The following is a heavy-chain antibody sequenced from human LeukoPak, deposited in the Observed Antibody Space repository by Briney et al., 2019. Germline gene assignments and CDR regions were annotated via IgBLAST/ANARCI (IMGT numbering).Heavy chain of an antibody. J-gene: IGHJ5*02. D-gene: IGHD4/OR15-4a*01. CDR3: ARRDYAAWFDP. CDR1: GDSITSGAYY. CDR2: AYYSGSI. Sequence: SETLSLTCSVSGDSITSGAYYWAWLRQPPGKGLEWIGSAYYSGSIKYNPSLKGRVSISRDMSKNQLSLNLNCVNATDTAVYYCARRDYAAWFDPWGQGTLVTVSS. V-gene: IGHV4-39*07.